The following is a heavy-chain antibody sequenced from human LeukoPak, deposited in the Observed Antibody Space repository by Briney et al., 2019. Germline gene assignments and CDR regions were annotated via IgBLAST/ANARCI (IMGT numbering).Heavy chain of an antibody. CDR3: ARAGVTMVRGVISWFDP. J-gene: IGHJ5*02. CDR2: IIPIFGTA. V-gene: IGHV1-69*13. Sequence: ASVKVSCKASGGTFSSYAISWVRQAPGQGLEWMGGIIPIFGTANYAQKFQGRVTITADESTSTAYMELSSLRSEDTAVYYCARAGVTMVRGVISWFDPWGQGTLVTVSS. CDR1: GGTFSSYA. D-gene: IGHD3-10*01.